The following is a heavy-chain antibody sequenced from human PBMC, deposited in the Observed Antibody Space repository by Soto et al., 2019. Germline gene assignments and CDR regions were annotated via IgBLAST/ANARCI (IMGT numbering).Heavy chain of an antibody. CDR2: IYHSGGT. J-gene: IGHJ2*01. Sequence: QVQLQESGPGLVKPSQTLSLTCTVSGGSINIGGFYWSWVRQHPGKGLEWIGYIYHSGGTYYNPSLKSRGTISEDTSKNQFSLKLSSVTAADTAVYYCARRGFSYGGGYFDLWGRGTLVTVSS. V-gene: IGHV4-31*03. CDR3: ARRGFSYGGGYFDL. CDR1: GGSINIGGFY. D-gene: IGHD5-18*01.